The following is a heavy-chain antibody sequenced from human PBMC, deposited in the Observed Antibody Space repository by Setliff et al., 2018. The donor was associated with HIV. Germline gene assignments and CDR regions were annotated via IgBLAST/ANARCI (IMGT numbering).Heavy chain of an antibody. Sequence: SETLSLTCTVSGGSINSHYWSWVRQPPGKGLEWIGSIYYSRNTNDNPSLKSRVTISVDTSKKQFSLKLNSVTAADTAVYYCARKGAVWAFDVWGQGTMVTVSS. V-gene: IGHV4-59*11. CDR2: IYYSRNT. J-gene: IGHJ3*01. CDR3: ARKGAVWAFDV. CDR1: GGSINSHY. D-gene: IGHD2-21*01.